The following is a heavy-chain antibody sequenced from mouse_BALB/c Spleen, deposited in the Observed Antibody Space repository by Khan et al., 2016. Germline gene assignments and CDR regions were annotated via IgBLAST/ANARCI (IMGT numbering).Heavy chain of an antibody. Sequence: VQLQQSGAELVKPGASVKLSCTASGFNIKDTYMHWVKQRPEQGLEWIGWIDPANGNTKYDPKFQGKATITADTSSNTAYLQLSSLTSEDTAVYYCARSPYDYDVGFAYWGQGTLVTVSA. V-gene: IGHV14-3*02. CDR3: ARSPYDYDVGFAY. J-gene: IGHJ3*01. CDR2: IDPANGNT. CDR1: GFNIKDTY. D-gene: IGHD2-4*01.